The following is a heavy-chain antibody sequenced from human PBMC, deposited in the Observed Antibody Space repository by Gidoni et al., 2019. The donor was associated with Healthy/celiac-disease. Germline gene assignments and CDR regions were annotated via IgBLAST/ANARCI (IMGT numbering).Heavy chain of an antibody. CDR3: ASPGIAAAGTDWYFDL. CDR1: GGSISSSSYY. D-gene: IGHD6-13*01. V-gene: IGHV4-39*01. CDR2: IYYSGST. Sequence: QLQLQESGPGLVKPSETLSLTCTVSGGSISSSSYYWGWLRQPPGKGLAWIGSIYYSGSTYSTPSLKSRVTISLDTSKNQFSLKLSSVTAADPAVYYCASPGIAAAGTDWYFDLWGRGTLVTVSS. J-gene: IGHJ2*01.